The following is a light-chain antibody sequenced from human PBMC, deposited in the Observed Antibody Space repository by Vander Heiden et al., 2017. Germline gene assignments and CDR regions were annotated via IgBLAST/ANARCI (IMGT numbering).Light chain of an antibody. CDR3: QQNDSTPPWT. Sequence: DIQMTQSPSSLSASVGDRVTITCRASQSISSYLNWYQQKPGKAPKLLIYAASSLQSGVPSRFSGSGYGTDFTLTISSRQLEDFATYYCQQNDSTPPWTFGQGTKVEIK. J-gene: IGKJ1*01. CDR1: QSISSY. CDR2: AAS. V-gene: IGKV1-39*01.